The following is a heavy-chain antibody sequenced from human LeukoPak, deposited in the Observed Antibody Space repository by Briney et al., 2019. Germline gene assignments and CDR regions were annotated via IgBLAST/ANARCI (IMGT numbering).Heavy chain of an antibody. D-gene: IGHD3-10*01. V-gene: IGHV3-21*01. CDR3: ARVGGSGILGVNWFDP. J-gene: IGHJ5*02. CDR2: ITRASDYI. CDR1: GFTFSSYS. Sequence: GGSLRLSCAASGFTFSSYSMNWVRQAPGQGLEWVSSITRASDYIYYADSVKGRFTISRDNAKNSLYLEMNSLRAEDTAVYYCARVGGSGILGVNWFDPWGQGTLVTVSS.